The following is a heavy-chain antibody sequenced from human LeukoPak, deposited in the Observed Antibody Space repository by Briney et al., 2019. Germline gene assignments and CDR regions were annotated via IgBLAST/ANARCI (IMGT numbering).Heavy chain of an antibody. V-gene: IGHV3-23*01. CDR1: GFTFSSYA. J-gene: IGHJ4*02. Sequence: GGSLRLSCAASGFTFSSYAMSWVRQAPGKGLEWVSAISGSGGSTYYADFVKGRFTISRDNSKNTLYLQMNSLRAEDTAVYYCAKDRLIITIFGVVTEKFDYWGQGTLVTVSS. D-gene: IGHD3-3*01. CDR3: AKDRLIITIFGVVTEKFDY. CDR2: ISGSGGST.